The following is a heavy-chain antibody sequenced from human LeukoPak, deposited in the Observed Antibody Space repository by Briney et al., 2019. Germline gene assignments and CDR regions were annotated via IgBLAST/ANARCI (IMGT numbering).Heavy chain of an antibody. CDR3: ARLILGYSGYDLAAGAFDI. CDR1: GGSISSGAHC. D-gene: IGHD5-12*01. J-gene: IGHJ3*02. Sequence: SETLSLTCTVSGGSISSGAHCWSWIRQTPGKGLEWIGSIYHSGSTYYNPSLKSRVTISVDTSKNQFSLKLSSVTAADTAVYYCARLILGYSGYDLAAGAFDIWGQGTMVTVSS. V-gene: IGHV4-30-2*03. CDR2: IYHSGST.